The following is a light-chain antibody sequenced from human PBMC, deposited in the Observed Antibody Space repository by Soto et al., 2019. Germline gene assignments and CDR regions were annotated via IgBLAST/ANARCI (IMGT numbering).Light chain of an antibody. CDR2: DAS. CDR1: RSLNSR. V-gene: IGKV1-5*01. J-gene: IGKJ1*01. Sequence: DIQLMQSLSTLSESVGDRVTLTCRASRSLNSRLAWYQQRPGKAPKLLIYDASTLESGVPSRFSGSGSGTEFTLTINNLQPDDLATYICQQYKSYSTFGRGTKVDIK. CDR3: QQYKSYST.